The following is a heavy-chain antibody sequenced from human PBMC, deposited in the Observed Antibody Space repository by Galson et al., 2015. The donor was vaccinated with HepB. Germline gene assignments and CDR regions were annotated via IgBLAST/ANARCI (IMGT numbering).Heavy chain of an antibody. CDR1: GFTFSSYG. Sequence: SLRLSCAASGFTFSSYGMHWVRQAPGKGLEWVAVISCDGSNKYYADSVKGRFTISRDNSKNTLYLQMNSLRAEDTAVYYCAKQEPGYDSSGPFDYWGQGTLVTVSS. J-gene: IGHJ4*02. CDR2: ISCDGSNK. D-gene: IGHD3-22*01. CDR3: AKQEPGYDSSGPFDY. V-gene: IGHV3-30*18.